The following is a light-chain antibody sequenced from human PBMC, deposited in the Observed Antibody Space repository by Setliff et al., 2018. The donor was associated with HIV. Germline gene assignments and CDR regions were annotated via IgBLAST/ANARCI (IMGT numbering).Light chain of an antibody. CDR2: NVD. CDR1: SSDIGSSNF. V-gene: IGLV2-14*03. CDR3: SSYTSSSTYV. Sequence: QSVLTQPASVSGSPGQSITISCTGTSSDIGSSNFVSWYQQHPGKAPKVMIYNVDKRPSGVSNRFSGSKSGNTASLTISGLRAEDEADYYCSSYTSSSTYVFGLGTKVTVL. J-gene: IGLJ1*01.